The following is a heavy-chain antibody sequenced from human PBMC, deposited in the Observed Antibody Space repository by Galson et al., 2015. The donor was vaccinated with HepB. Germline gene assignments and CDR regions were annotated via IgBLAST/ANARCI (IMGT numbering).Heavy chain of an antibody. CDR3: ARGYCINGVCYKNCFDP. J-gene: IGHJ5*02. CDR1: GCSITSGSYY. CDR2: IDTSGST. V-gene: IGHV4-61*02. Sequence: TLSLTCTVSGCSITSGSYYWSWIRQPAGKGLEWIGRIDTSGSTNYNPSLKSRVTISVDTSKNQFSLKLRSVTAADTAVDYCARGYCINGVCYKNCFDPWGQGTLVTVSS. D-gene: IGHD2-8*01.